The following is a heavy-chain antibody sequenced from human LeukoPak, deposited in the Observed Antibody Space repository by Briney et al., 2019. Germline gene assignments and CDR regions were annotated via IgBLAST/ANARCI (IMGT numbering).Heavy chain of an antibody. J-gene: IGHJ4*02. CDR1: GFTFRSYA. V-gene: IGHV3-23*01. Sequence: AGGSLRLSCAASGFTFRSYAMSWVRQAPGKGLEWVSGISGSGKSTYYADSVKGRFTISRDNSKNTLYLQMNSLRAEDTAVYYCAKDGLTIVGASYWGQGTLVTVSS. D-gene: IGHD1-26*01. CDR2: ISGSGKST. CDR3: AKDGLTIVGASY.